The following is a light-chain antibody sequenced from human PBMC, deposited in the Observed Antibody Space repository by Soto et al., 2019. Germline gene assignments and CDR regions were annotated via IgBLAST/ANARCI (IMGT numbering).Light chain of an antibody. CDR1: SSDVGNNNY. Sequence: QSVLTQPASVSGSPGQSITISCIGTSSDVGNNNYVSWYQHNPGRAPKVMICDVTNRPSGVSNRSSGSKSGNTASLTISGLQAEDEADYYCSSFTGSSYVFETGTKVTVL. V-gene: IGLV2-14*03. J-gene: IGLJ1*01. CDR2: DVT. CDR3: SSFTGSSYV.